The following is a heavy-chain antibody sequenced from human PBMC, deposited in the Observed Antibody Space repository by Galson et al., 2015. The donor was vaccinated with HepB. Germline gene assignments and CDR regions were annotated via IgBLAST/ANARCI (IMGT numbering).Heavy chain of an antibody. Sequence: SVKVSCKASGGTFSSYAISWVRQAPGQGLEWMGGIIPIFGTANYAQKFQGRVTITADESTSTAYMELSSLRSEDTAVYYCTRPRPMYYDILTGPQMNYYYYGMDVWGQGTTVTVSS. CDR3: TRPRPMYYDILTGPQMNYYYYGMDV. CDR1: GGTFSSYA. V-gene: IGHV1-69*13. CDR2: IIPIFGTA. J-gene: IGHJ6*02. D-gene: IGHD3-9*01.